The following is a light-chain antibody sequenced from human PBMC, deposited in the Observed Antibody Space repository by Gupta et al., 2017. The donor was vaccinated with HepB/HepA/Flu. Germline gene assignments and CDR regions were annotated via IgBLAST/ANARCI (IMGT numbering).Light chain of an antibody. V-gene: IGLV1-47*02. Sequence: QSVLTQPPSASGTPGQRVTISCSGSSSNVGRDNVYWYQQLPGTAPKLLIYNDDQRPSGVPDRFSGYKSGTSASLAISGLRSEDEADYYCAAWDNSLSGYVFGTGTGVTVL. CDR2: NDD. CDR3: AAWDNSLSGYV. J-gene: IGLJ1*01. CDR1: SSNVGRDN.